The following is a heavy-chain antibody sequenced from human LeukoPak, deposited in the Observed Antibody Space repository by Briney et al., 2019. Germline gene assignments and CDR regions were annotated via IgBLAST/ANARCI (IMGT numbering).Heavy chain of an antibody. D-gene: IGHD4-17*01. CDR1: GYTFTSYY. Sequence: GASVKVSCKASGYTFTSYYMHWVRQAPGQGLEWMGIINPSDGSTSYAQKFQGRVTMTTDTSTSTAYTELRSLRSDDTAVYYCARDHMVMTTVTTSPDYWGQGTLVTVSS. CDR3: ARDHMVMTTVTTSPDY. CDR2: INPSDGST. V-gene: IGHV1-46*01. J-gene: IGHJ4*02.